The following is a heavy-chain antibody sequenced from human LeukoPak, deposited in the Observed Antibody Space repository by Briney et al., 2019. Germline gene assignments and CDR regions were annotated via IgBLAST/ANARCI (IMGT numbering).Heavy chain of an antibody. J-gene: IGHJ4*02. CDR1: GGSISHYY. Sequence: PSETLSLTCAVSGGSISHYYWSWIRQPPEKGLEYIGYIYCSGSTNYNPSLKSRVTISVDTSKNQFSLKLSSVTAADTAVYYCAKGPGSLSGGFDSWGQGTLVTVSS. CDR3: AKGPGSLSGGFDS. V-gene: IGHV4-59*01. CDR2: IYCSGST. D-gene: IGHD3-10*01.